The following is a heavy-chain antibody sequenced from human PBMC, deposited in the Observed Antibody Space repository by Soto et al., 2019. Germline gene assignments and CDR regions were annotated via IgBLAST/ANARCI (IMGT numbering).Heavy chain of an antibody. J-gene: IGHJ4*02. Sequence: DVQLVESGGGLIQSGRSLRLSCAASGFTFDDYAMHWVRQAPGKGLEWVSGISWNSGSIDYGDSVKGRFTISRDNARNSLYLQMNSLRAEDTALYYCAKDSEAVAFGEFDYWGQGTLVTVSS. CDR1: GFTFDDYA. CDR2: ISWNSGSI. D-gene: IGHD6-19*01. V-gene: IGHV3-9*01. CDR3: AKDSEAVAFGEFDY.